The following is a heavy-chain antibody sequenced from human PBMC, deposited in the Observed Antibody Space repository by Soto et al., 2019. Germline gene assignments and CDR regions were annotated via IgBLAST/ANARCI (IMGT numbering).Heavy chain of an antibody. V-gene: IGHV4-34*01. CDR3: ARAWSA. Sequence: QVQLQQWGAGLLKPSETLSLTCAVYGGSLSGYYWSWIRQPPGKGLEWIGEISPSGSTNYNPSLTGRVTISIDTPKSQFSLKPRSVTSAATAVYYCARAWSAWGQGTLVTVSS. D-gene: IGHD1-1*01. CDR1: GGSLSGYY. CDR2: ISPSGST. J-gene: IGHJ5*02.